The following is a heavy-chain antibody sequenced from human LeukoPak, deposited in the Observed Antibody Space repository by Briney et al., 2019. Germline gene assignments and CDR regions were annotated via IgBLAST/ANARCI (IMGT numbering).Heavy chain of an antibody. J-gene: IGHJ6*03. CDR1: GFIFIHFW. D-gene: IGHD3-3*01. Sequence: GGSLRLSCEASGFIFIHFWMSWVRQAPGKGLEWVASIRQDGSERYYVDSVKGRFNISRDNAKNSLYLQVNSLRVEDTAIYYCARQNLYYDFWSGYSRVYYYMDVWGKGTTVTVSS. CDR3: ARQNLYYDFWSGYSRVYYYMDV. CDR2: IRQDGSER. V-gene: IGHV3-7*01.